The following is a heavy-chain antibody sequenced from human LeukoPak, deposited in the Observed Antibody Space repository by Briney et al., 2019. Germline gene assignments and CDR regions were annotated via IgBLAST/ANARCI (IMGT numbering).Heavy chain of an antibody. Sequence: GGSLRLSCAASGFTFDDYAMHWVRQAPGKGLECVSLISGDGGSTYYADSVKGRFTISRDNSKNSLYLQMNSLRTEDTALYYCAKDPRSQYDSSGHRRLDYWGPGTLVTVSS. V-gene: IGHV3-43*02. CDR3: AKDPRSQYDSSGHRRLDY. J-gene: IGHJ4*02. D-gene: IGHD3-22*01. CDR1: GFTFDDYA. CDR2: ISGDGGST.